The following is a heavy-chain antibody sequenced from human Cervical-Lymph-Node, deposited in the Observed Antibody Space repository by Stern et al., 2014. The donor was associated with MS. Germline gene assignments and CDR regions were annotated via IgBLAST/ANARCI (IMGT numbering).Heavy chain of an antibody. Sequence: QMQLVQSGAEVKKPGASVKVSCKASGYTFTSYYMHWVRQAPGQGLEWLVIINPSGGSTSYAQKFQGRVTMTRDTSTSTVYMGLSSLRSEDTAVYYCARDLALTVTTFGYWGQGTLVTVSS. CDR2: INPSGGST. D-gene: IGHD4-17*01. J-gene: IGHJ4*02. CDR1: GYTFTSYY. CDR3: ARDLALTVTTFGY. V-gene: IGHV1-46*01.